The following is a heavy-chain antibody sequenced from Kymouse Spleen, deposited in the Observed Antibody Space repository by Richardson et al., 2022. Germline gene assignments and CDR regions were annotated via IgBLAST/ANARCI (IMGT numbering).Heavy chain of an antibody. J-gene: IGHJ4*02. CDR1: GGSFSGYY. Sequence: QVQLQQWGAGLLKPSETLSLTCAVYGGSFSGYYWSWIRQPPGKGLEWIGEINHSGSTNYNPSLKSRVTISVDTSKNQFSLKLSSVTAADTAVYYCASHDYSNFYFDYWGQGTLVTVSS. D-gene: IGHD4-11,IGHD4-11*01. V-gene: IGHV4-34*01. CDR2: INHSGST. CDR3: ASHDYSNFYFDY.